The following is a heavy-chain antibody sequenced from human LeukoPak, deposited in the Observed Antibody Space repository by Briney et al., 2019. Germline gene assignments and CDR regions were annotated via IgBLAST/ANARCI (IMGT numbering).Heavy chain of an antibody. V-gene: IGHV3-23*01. CDR1: GFTVSSNY. Sequence: GGSLRLSCAASGFTVSSNYMSWVRQAPGKGLEWVSAISGSGGSTYYADSVKGRFTISRDNSKNTLYLQMNSLRAEDTAVYYCAKDKRRGYYDSSGYCNDDYWGQGTLVTVSS. CDR2: ISGSGGST. CDR3: AKDKRRGYYDSSGYCNDDY. J-gene: IGHJ4*02. D-gene: IGHD3-22*01.